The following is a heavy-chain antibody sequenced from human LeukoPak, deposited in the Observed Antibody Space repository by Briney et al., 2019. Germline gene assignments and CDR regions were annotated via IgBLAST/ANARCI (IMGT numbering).Heavy chain of an antibody. J-gene: IGHJ4*02. CDR3: ARLGYSGYDIEPRFDC. CDR2: ISSSGSSI. D-gene: IGHD5-12*01. CDR1: GFTFSSYE. V-gene: IGHV3-48*03. Sequence: GGSLRLSRAASGFTFSSYEMNWVRQAPGMGLEGVSYISSSGSSIYYADSVKGRFTISRDNAKNSLYLQINSLRAEDTAIYYCARLGYSGYDIEPRFDCWGQGTLVTVSS.